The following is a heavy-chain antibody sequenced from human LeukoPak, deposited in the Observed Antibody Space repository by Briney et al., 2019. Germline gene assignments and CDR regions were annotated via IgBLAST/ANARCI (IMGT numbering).Heavy chain of an antibody. V-gene: IGHV3-7*01. Sequence: QPGGSLRLSCVASGFTFSNYWMSWVRQTPGKGLEWVANIKLDGSETYYVDSVKGRFSISRDNVKSSLFLQMNNLRAEDTAVYYCARAYVPGTTEVDAFDIWGQGTMVTVSS. CDR1: GFTFSNYW. D-gene: IGHD1-1*01. J-gene: IGHJ3*02. CDR3: ARAYVPGTTEVDAFDI. CDR2: IKLDGSET.